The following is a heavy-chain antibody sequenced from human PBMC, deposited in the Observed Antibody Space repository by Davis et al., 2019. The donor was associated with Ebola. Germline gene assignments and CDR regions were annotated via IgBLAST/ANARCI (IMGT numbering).Heavy chain of an antibody. CDR1: GYTFTSYA. CDR2: IIPIFGTA. V-gene: IGHV1-69*13. D-gene: IGHD5-12*01. Sequence: AASVKVSCKASGYTFTSYAISWVRQAPGQGLEWMGGIIPIFGTANYAQKFQGRVTITADESTSTAYMELSSLRSEDTAVYYCATKSGYDFYYFDYWGQGTLVTVSS. J-gene: IGHJ4*02. CDR3: ATKSGYDFYYFDY.